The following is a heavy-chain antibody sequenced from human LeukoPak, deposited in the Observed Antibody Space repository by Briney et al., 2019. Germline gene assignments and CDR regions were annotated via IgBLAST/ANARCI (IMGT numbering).Heavy chain of an antibody. CDR1: GGSFSGYY. CDR2: INHSGST. V-gene: IGHV4-34*01. CDR3: ARVEGGTMVRGVSEFDY. Sequence: SETLSLTCAVYGGSFSGYYWSLIRQPPGKGLEWIGEINHSGSTNYNPSLKSRVTISVDTSKNQFSLKLSSVTAADTAVYYCARVEGGTMVRGVSEFDYWGQGTLVTVSS. D-gene: IGHD3-10*01. J-gene: IGHJ4*02.